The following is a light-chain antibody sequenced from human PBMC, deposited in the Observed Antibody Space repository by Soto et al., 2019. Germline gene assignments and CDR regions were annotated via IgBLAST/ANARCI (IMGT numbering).Light chain of an antibody. CDR3: MQALQTPGGT. Sequence: DLVMTQSPLSLPVTPGEPASISCRSSQSLLHSNGYNYLDWYLQKPGQSPQLLIYLGSNRASGVPDRFSGSGSGTDFTLKISRVEAEDVGVYYCMQALQTPGGTFGPGTKVDIK. CDR1: QSLLHSNGYNY. CDR2: LGS. J-gene: IGKJ3*01. V-gene: IGKV2-28*01.